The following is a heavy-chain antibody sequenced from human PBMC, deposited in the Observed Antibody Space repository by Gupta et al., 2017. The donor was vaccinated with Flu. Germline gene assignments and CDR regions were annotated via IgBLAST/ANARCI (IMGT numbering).Heavy chain of an antibody. CDR3: AREAYCTATSCYRAYIDV. CDR2: ISSTSSYM. J-gene: IGHJ3*01. Sequence: MNWVRQDPGKGIECVTFISSTSSYMYYADAVKGRITISSDNANNLLYLLMSSQGDDTAAVYYSAREAYCTATSCYRAYIDVWGQGTMVTVSS. D-gene: IGHD2-8*02. V-gene: IGHV3-21*05.